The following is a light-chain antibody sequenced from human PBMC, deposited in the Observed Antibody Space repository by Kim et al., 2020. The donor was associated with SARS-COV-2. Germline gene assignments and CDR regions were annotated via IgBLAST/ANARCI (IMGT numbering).Light chain of an antibody. V-gene: IGLV2-8*01. CDR1: SRDVGGYNY. Sequence: QSVTISCTGTSRDVGGYNYVSWYQQLPGKAPKLMFYEVNKRPSGVPDRFSGSKSGNTASLTVSGLQADDEADYYCSSYAGSNNLGVFGGGTQLTVL. J-gene: IGLJ3*02. CDR2: EVN. CDR3: SSYAGSNNLGV.